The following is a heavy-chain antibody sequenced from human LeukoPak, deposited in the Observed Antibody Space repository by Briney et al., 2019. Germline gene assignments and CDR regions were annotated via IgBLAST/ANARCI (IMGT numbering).Heavy chain of an antibody. D-gene: IGHD4-17*01. Sequence: GESLKISCKGSGYRFTSYWIGWVRQMPGKGLEWMGIIHPGDSDTRYSPSFQGQVTISADKSISTAYVQWSSLKASDSAMYYCVRRSSYGDYVHWHLDLWGRGTLVTVSS. CDR1: GYRFTSYW. CDR3: VRRSSYGDYVHWHLDL. CDR2: IHPGDSDT. J-gene: IGHJ2*01. V-gene: IGHV5-51*01.